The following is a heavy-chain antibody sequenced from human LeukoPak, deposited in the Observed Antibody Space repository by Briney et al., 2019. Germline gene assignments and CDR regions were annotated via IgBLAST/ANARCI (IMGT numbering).Heavy chain of an antibody. CDR2: INPNSGGT. Sequence: ASVKMSCNAAGYTFTGCYMDWVRQAPGQGLEWMGWINPNSGGTNYAQKFQVRVTMTRDTSISTAYMELSRLRSDDTAVYYCARDLSGSYEVWFDPWGQGTLVTVSS. V-gene: IGHV1-2*02. D-gene: IGHD1-26*01. CDR3: ARDLSGSYEVWFDP. CDR1: GYTFTGCY. J-gene: IGHJ5*02.